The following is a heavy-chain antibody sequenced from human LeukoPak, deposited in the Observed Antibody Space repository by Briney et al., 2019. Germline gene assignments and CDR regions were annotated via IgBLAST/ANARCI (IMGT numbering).Heavy chain of an antibody. Sequence: ASVKVSCKASGYTFTGYYMHWVRQAPGQRLEWMGRINPNSGGTNYAQKFQGRVTMTRDTSISTAYVELSRLRSDDTAVYYCARVLRITMVRGADTFDYWGQGTLVTVSS. D-gene: IGHD3-10*01. V-gene: IGHV1-2*06. CDR3: ARVLRITMVRGADTFDY. J-gene: IGHJ4*02. CDR1: GYTFTGYY. CDR2: INPNSGGT.